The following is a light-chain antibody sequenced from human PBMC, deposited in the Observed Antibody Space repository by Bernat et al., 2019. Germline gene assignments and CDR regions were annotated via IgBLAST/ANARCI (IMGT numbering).Light chain of an antibody. V-gene: IGKV1-5*03. CDR3: QQYHSSSPYT. CDR2: KAS. CDR1: QSISRW. J-gene: IGKJ2*01. Sequence: DIQMTQSPSTLSASLGDRVTMTCRASQSISRWLAWYQQKPGQPPKLLMYKASTLQSGVPSRFSGSGSGSEFTLTISSLQPDDSGTHYCQQYHSSSPYTFGQGTILEIK.